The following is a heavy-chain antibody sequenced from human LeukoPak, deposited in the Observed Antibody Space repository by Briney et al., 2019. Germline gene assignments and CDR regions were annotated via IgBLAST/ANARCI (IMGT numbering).Heavy chain of an antibody. Sequence: GGSLRLSCAASGFTFSSYWMHWVRQAPGKGLVWVSRINSDGSSTSYADSVKGRFTISRDNAKNTLYLQMNSLRAEDTAVYYCARSTGKHGYSYGYGGHFDYWGQGTLVTVSS. D-gene: IGHD5-18*01. J-gene: IGHJ4*02. CDR2: INSDGSST. V-gene: IGHV3-74*01. CDR1: GFTFSSYW. CDR3: ARSTGKHGYSYGYGGHFDY.